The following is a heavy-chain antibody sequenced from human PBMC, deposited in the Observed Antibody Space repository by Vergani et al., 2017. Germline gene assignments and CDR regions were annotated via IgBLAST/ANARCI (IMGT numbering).Heavy chain of an antibody. D-gene: IGHD3-10*01. CDR1: GDAISRDTYS. V-gene: IGHV4-30-2*01. Sequence: QLQLQESDSRLVNPSQTLSLTCTLSGDAISRDTYSWNWVRQPPGKPLEWIGSVYYSGTTYYNPSLGGRVTMSIGKSKNHFSLTLTSVTAADSAVYYCGRVADFYGLGSRLLDRWGQGIQVTVSS. CDR3: GRVADFYGLGSRLLDR. CDR2: VYYSGTT. J-gene: IGHJ5*02.